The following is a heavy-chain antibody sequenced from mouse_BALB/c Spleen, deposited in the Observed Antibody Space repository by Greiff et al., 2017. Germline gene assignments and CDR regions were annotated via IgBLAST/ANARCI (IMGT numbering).Heavy chain of an antibody. CDR3: AREGGKGAMDY. Sequence: EVKLMESGPGLVKPSQSLSLTCTVTGYSITSDYAWNWIRQFPGNTLEWMGYISYSGSTSYNPSLKSRISITRDTSKNQFFLQLNSVTTEDTATYYCAREGGKGAMDYWGQGTSVTVSS. CDR1: GYSITSDYA. J-gene: IGHJ4*01. V-gene: IGHV3-2*02. CDR2: ISYSGST. D-gene: IGHD1-1*02.